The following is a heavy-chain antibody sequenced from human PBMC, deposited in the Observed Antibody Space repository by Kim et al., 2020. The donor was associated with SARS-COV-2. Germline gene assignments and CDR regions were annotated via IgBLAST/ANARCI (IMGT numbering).Heavy chain of an antibody. CDR3: ARLHYYGSWTPPPGHFDA. CDR2: IYPGDSDT. V-gene: IGHV5-51*01. Sequence: GESLKISCKGSGYSFTSYWIGWVRQMPGKVLEWMGIIYPGDSDTRYSPSFQGQVTISADKSISTSYLQWSSLKASDTAMYYCARLHYYGSWTPPPGHFDAWGQGTLVTVSS. D-gene: IGHD3-10*01. J-gene: IGHJ4*02. CDR1: GYSFTSYW.